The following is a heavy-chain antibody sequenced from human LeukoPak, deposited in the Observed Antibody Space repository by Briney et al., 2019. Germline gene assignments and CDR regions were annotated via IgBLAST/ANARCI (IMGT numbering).Heavy chain of an antibody. Sequence: SETLSLTCTVSGGSISSSSYYWGWIRQPPGKGLEWIGSIYYSGRTYYNPSLKSRVTISVDTSKNQSSLKLSSVTAADTAVYYCARPGWFDPWGQGTLVTVSS. J-gene: IGHJ5*02. CDR1: GGSISSSSYY. CDR2: IYYSGRT. V-gene: IGHV4-39*01. CDR3: ARPGWFDP. D-gene: IGHD3-10*01.